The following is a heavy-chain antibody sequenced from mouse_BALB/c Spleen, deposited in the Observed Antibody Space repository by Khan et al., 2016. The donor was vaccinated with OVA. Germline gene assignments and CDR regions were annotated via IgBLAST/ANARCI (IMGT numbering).Heavy chain of an antibody. CDR2: ISSDGDYT. J-gene: IGHJ3*01. CDR1: GFTFSTYA. D-gene: IGHD2-1*01. V-gene: IGHV5-9-3*01. Sequence: EVQVVESGGGLVKPGGSLKLSCAVSGFTFSTYAMSWVRQTPEKRLEWVATISSDGDYTYYPDNVTGRFTISRDNAKNTLYLQMSSLRSEDTAMYYCARSPYGNFAYWGQGTLVTVSA. CDR3: ARSPYGNFAY.